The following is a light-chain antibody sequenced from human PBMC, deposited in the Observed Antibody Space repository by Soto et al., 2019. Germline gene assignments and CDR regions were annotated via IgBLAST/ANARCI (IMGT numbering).Light chain of an antibody. V-gene: IGKV1-39*01. J-gene: IGKJ1*01. Sequence: DIQMTQSPSSLSASVGDRVTITCRASQSISSYLNWYQQKPGQASKLLIYAASSLQSVVPSRFSGSGSGTDFTLTISSLQPEDFATYYCQQSYSTPRTFGQGTKVEIK. CDR1: QSISSY. CDR3: QQSYSTPRT. CDR2: AAS.